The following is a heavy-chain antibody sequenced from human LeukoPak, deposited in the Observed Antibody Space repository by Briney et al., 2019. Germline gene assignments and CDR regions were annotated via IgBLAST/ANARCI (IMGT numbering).Heavy chain of an antibody. CDR1: GYTLTHYY. Sequence: ASVKVSCMASGYTLTHYYVHWLRQAPGQGLEWMGWINPNSGDTNYAQKFQGRVSITRDTSISTAYMELSRLSSYDTAVYCCARDREQRLPREWGQGTLVTVSS. D-gene: IGHD6-25*01. CDR3: ARDREQRLPRE. CDR2: INPNSGDT. J-gene: IGHJ4*02. V-gene: IGHV1-2*02.